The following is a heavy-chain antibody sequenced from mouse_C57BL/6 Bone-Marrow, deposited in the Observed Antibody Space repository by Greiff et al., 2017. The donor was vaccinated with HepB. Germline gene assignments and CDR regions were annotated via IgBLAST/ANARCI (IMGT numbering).Heavy chain of an antibody. CDR3: AREDVDGYWDSAMDY. CDR2: ISDGGSYT. V-gene: IGHV5-4*01. D-gene: IGHD2-3*01. J-gene: IGHJ4*01. CDR1: GFTFSSYA. Sequence: EVKLVESGGGLVKPGGSLKLSCAASGFTFSSYAMSWVRQTPEKRLEWVATISDGGSYTYYPDNVKGRFTISRDNAKNNLYLQMSHLKSENTAMYYCAREDVDGYWDSAMDYWGQGTSVTVSS.